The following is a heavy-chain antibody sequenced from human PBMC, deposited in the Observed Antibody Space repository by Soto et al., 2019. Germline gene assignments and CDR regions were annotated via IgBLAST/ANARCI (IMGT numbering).Heavy chain of an antibody. Sequence: QVQLVESGGGVVQPGRSLRLSCAASGFTFSSYGMHWVRQAPGKGLEWVAVISYDGSNKYYADSVKGRFTISRDNSKNTLYLQMNSLRAEDTAVYYCAKDLQDYDFWSGYSPPDYWGQGTLVTVSS. CDR3: AKDLQDYDFWSGYSPPDY. CDR2: ISYDGSNK. D-gene: IGHD3-3*01. J-gene: IGHJ4*02. V-gene: IGHV3-30*18. CDR1: GFTFSSYG.